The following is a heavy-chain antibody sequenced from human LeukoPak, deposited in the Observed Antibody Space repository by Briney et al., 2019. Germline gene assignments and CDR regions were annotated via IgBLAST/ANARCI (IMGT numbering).Heavy chain of an antibody. V-gene: IGHV4-39*01. J-gene: IGHJ3*02. CDR1: GGSFSSYY. Sequence: SETLSLTCAVYGGSFSSYYWGWIRQPPGKGLEWIGSIYYSGSTYYNPSLKSRVTISVDTSKNQFSLKLSSVTAADTAVYYCARLHSGPMVVTRPDHFDIWGQGTMVTVSS. CDR2: IYYSGST. D-gene: IGHD4-23*01. CDR3: ARLHSGPMVVTRPDHFDI.